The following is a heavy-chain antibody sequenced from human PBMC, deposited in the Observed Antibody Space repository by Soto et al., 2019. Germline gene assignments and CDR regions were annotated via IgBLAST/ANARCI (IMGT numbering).Heavy chain of an antibody. J-gene: IGHJ5*02. CDR2: IYYSGST. V-gene: IGHV4-31*03. Sequence: KTSETLSLTCTVSGGSISSGGYYWSWIRQHPGKGLEWIGYIYYSGSTYYNPSLKSRVTISVDTSKNQFSLKLSSVTAADTAVYYCARNSRVENWFDPWGQGTLVTVSS. CDR3: ARNSRVENWFDP. D-gene: IGHD6-13*01. CDR1: GGSISSGGYY.